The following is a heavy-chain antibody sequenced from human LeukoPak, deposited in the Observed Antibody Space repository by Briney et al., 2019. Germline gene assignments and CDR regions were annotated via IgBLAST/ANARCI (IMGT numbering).Heavy chain of an antibody. CDR1: EFTFSNYE. Sequence: PGGSLRLSCATSEFTFSNYEMNWVRQAPGKGLEWVSHISTGGSSIYYADSVKGRFTISRDNTKNSLFLQMNSLRAEDTAVYYCERGSYHYDTSGYYRLDYWGQGTLVTVSS. CDR3: ERGSYHYDTSGYYRLDY. J-gene: IGHJ4*02. CDR2: ISTGGSSI. V-gene: IGHV3-48*03. D-gene: IGHD3-22*01.